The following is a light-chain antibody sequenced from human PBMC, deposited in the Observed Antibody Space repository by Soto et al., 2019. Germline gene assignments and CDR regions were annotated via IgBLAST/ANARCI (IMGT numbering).Light chain of an antibody. CDR2: DTT. CDR1: TGAVTNGHY. CDR3: LLSYNGPYV. J-gene: IGLJ1*01. V-gene: IGLV7-46*01. Sequence: QAFVTQEPSLTASPGVTVTLACCSSTGAVTNGHYPYWFQQKPGQAPRTLIYDTTNRHSWTPARFSGSLLGGKAALTLSGAQPEDEAEYYCLLSYNGPYVFGTGTKVTVL.